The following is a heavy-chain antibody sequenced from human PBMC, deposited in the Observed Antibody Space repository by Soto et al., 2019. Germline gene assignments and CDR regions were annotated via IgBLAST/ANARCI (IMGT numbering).Heavy chain of an antibody. CDR1: GYTLTELS. CDR2: FDPEDGET. J-gene: IGHJ4*02. V-gene: IGHV1-24*01. D-gene: IGHD6-19*01. CDR3: ATDLSSGWPLIDY. Sequence: ASVKVSCKVSGYTLTELSMHWVRQAPGKGLEWMGGFDPEDGETIYAQKFQGRVTMTEDTSTDTAYVELSSLRSEDTAVYYCATDLSSGWPLIDYWGQGTLVTVSS.